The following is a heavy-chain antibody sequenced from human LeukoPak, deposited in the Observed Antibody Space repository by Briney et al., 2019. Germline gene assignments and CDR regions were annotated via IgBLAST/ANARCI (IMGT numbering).Heavy chain of an antibody. CDR3: ARVGSEYYDFWSGYPPPPYYYGMDV. J-gene: IGHJ6*02. Sequence: SVKVSCKASGGTFSSYAISWVRQAPGQGLEWMGGIIPIFGTANYAQKFQGRVTITADESTSTAYMELSSLRSEDTAVYYCARVGSEYYDFWSGYPPPPYYYGMDVWGQGTTVTVSS. V-gene: IGHV1-69*13. D-gene: IGHD3-3*01. CDR1: GGTFSSYA. CDR2: IIPIFGTA.